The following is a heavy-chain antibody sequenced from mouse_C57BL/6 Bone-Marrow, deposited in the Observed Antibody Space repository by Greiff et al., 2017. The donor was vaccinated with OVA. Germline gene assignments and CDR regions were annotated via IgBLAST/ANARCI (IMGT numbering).Heavy chain of an antibody. V-gene: IGHV1-64*01. Sequence: AQLQQPGAELVKPGASVKLSCKASGYTFTSYWMHWAKQRPGQGLEWIGMIHPNSGSTNYNEKFKSKATLTADKSSSTAYMQLSSLTSEDSAVYYCARSQRGCFDYWGQGTTLTVSS. D-gene: IGHD3-3*01. CDR2: IHPNSGST. CDR3: ARSQRGCFDY. CDR1: GYTFTSYW. J-gene: IGHJ2*01.